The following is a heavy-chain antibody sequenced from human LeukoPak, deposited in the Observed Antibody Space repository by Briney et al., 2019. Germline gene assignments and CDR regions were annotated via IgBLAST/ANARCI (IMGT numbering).Heavy chain of an antibody. Sequence: GESLKISCKGSGYSFTSYWIGWVRQMPGKGLEWMGIIYPGDSDTRYSPSFQGQVTISADKSISTAYLQWSSLKASDTAMYHCARPIYDSSGYGAFDIWGQGTMVTVSS. CDR3: ARPIYDSSGYGAFDI. J-gene: IGHJ3*02. CDR1: GYSFTSYW. CDR2: IYPGDSDT. V-gene: IGHV5-51*01. D-gene: IGHD3-22*01.